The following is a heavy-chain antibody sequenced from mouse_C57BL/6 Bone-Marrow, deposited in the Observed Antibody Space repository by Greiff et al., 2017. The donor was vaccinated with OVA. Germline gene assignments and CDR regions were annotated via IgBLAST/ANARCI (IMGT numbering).Heavy chain of an antibody. V-gene: IGHV3-1*01. CDR3: ARDEGLRPWFAY. Sequence: EVHLVESGPGMVKPSQSLSLTCTVTGYSITSGYDWHWIRHFPGNKLEWMGYISYSGSTNYNPSLKSRISITHDTSKNHFFLKLNSVTTEDTATYYCARDEGLRPWFAYWGQGTLVTVSA. CDR1: GYSITSGYD. J-gene: IGHJ3*01. D-gene: IGHD2-4*01. CDR2: ISYSGST.